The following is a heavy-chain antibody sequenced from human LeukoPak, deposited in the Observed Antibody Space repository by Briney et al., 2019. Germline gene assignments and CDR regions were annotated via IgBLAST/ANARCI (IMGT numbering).Heavy chain of an antibody. CDR2: IGTNGIST. D-gene: IGHD2-8*02. Sequence: GGSLRLSCSTSGFTFRSYAIHWARQAPGKGLEYISSIGTNGISTYYADSVRGRFTISRDNSRNTLYLQMSNLRPDDTAVYYCVKGQEVVYTPTFDYWGQGTLVTVSS. J-gene: IGHJ4*02. CDR3: VKGQEVVYTPTFDY. CDR1: GFTFRSYA. V-gene: IGHV3-64D*09.